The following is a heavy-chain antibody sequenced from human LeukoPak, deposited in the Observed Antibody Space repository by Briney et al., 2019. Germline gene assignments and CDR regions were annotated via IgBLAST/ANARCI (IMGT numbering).Heavy chain of an antibody. CDR2: TGTTGDT. CDR1: GFTFSNYD. V-gene: IGHV3-13*04. CDR3: AKGGDVVVPAAKGTLDY. Sequence: GGSLRLSCAASGFTFSNYDMHWVRQATGKGLEWVSATGTTGDTYYPGSVKGRFTISRDNAENSLYLQMNSLRAGDTAVYYCAKGGDVVVPAAKGTLDYWGQGTLVTVSS. D-gene: IGHD2-2*01. J-gene: IGHJ4*02.